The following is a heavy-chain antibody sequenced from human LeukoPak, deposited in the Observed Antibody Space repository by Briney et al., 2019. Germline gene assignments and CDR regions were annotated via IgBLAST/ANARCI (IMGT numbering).Heavy chain of an antibody. CDR3: ARDHGSSKEDDAFDI. CDR2: INAGNGNT. D-gene: IGHD6-13*01. V-gene: IGHV1-3*01. J-gene: IGHJ3*02. Sequence: GASVKVSCKASGYTFTNYAMHWVRQAPGQRLEWMGWINAGNGNTEYSQKFQGRVTITRDTSASTAYMELSSLRSEDTAVYYCARDHGSSKEDDAFDIWGQGTMVTVSS. CDR1: GYTFTNYA.